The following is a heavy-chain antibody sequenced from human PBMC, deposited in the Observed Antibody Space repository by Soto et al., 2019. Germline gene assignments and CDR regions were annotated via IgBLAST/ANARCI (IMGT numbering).Heavy chain of an antibody. D-gene: IGHD2-2*01. CDR1: GCTFSSDA. Sequence: GGAQRLSCAASGCTFSSDAMIWVRQAPGKGLEWVSAISGSGGSTYYADSVKGRFTISRDNSKNTLYLQMNSLKTEDTAVYYCARGGYCSSTSCYSDYYGMDLWGQGTTVTVSS. V-gene: IGHV3-23*01. CDR3: ARGGYCSSTSCYSDYYGMDL. J-gene: IGHJ6*02. CDR2: ISGSGGST.